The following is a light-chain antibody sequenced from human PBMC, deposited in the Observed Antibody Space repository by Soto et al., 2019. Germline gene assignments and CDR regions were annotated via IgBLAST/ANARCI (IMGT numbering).Light chain of an antibody. V-gene: IGKV1D-12*01. J-gene: IGKJ2*01. CDR3: QQANSFPYT. Sequence: DIQLSHSPSSVSASVGDRVTITCRASQGSSSWLAWYQQKPGKAPKLLIYAASSLQSGVPSRFSGSGSGTDFTLTISSLQPEDFATYYCQQANSFPYTFGQGTKVDIK. CDR1: QGSSSW. CDR2: AAS.